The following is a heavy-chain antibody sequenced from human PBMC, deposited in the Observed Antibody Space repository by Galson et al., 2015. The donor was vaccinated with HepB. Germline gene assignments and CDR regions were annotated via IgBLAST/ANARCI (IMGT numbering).Heavy chain of an antibody. J-gene: IGHJ4*02. V-gene: IGHV5-51*01. CDR2: IYPDDSTA. D-gene: IGHD5-12*01. Sequence: SGAEVKKPGESLKISCKCSGYSFNTHWIGWVRQMPGKGLEWMGFIYPDDSTAIYSPSFQGQVTISVDTSISSAYLQWSSLKASDTAMYFCARSVPERLDYFDYWGQGTLVTVSS. CDR1: GYSFNTHW. CDR3: ARSVPERLDYFDY.